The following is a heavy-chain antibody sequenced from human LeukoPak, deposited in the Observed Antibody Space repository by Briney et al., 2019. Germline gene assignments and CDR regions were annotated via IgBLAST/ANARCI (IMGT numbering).Heavy chain of an antibody. Sequence: GGSLRLSCAASGFTFDDYAMHWVRQAPGKGLEWVSGISWNSGSIGYADSVKGRFTISRDNAKNSLYLQMNSLRAEDTALYYCAKDLQATVVRETLFDYWGQGTLVTVSS. CDR3: AKDLQATVVRETLFDY. J-gene: IGHJ4*02. CDR2: ISWNSGSI. V-gene: IGHV3-9*01. D-gene: IGHD4-23*01. CDR1: GFTFDDYA.